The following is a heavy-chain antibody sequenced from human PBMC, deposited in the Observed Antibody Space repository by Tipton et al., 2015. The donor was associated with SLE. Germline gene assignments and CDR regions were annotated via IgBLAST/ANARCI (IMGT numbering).Heavy chain of an antibody. Sequence: QSGAEVKKPGSSVKVSCKASGGTFSSYAISWVRQAPGQGLEWMGGIIPIFSTANYAQKFQGRVTITTDESTSTAYMELSSLRSEDTAVYYCARDLPLRDAFDIWGQGTMVTVSS. J-gene: IGHJ3*02. CDR3: ARDLPLRDAFDI. V-gene: IGHV1-69*05. CDR1: GGTFSSYA. CDR2: IIPIFSTA.